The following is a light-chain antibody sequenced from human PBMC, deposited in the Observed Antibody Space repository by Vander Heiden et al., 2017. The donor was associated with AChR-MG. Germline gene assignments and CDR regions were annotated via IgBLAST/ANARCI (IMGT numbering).Light chain of an antibody. Sequence: DIQMTQSPSTLSASVGDRVTITCRASQSISSWLSWYQQKPGKAPKLLIYDASRWESGVPSRFSGSGSGTEFTLTISSLQPDDFANYYCQQYNSYWTFGQGTKVEIK. J-gene: IGKJ1*01. CDR1: QSISSW. CDR2: DAS. CDR3: QQYNSYWT. V-gene: IGKV1-5*01.